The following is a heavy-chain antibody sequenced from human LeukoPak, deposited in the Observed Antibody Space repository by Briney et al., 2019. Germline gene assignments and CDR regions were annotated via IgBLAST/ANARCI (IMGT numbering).Heavy chain of an antibody. V-gene: IGHV3-21*01. CDR2: ISSSSSYI. CDR3: ARDGHDYIWGSYLN. Sequence: GGSLRLSCAASGFTFSSYSMNWVRQAPGKGLEWVSSISSSSSYIYYADSVKGRFTISRDNAKNSLYLQMNSLRAEDTAVYYCARDGHDYIWGSYLNWGQGTLVTVSS. CDR1: GFTFSSYS. D-gene: IGHD3-16*02. J-gene: IGHJ4*02.